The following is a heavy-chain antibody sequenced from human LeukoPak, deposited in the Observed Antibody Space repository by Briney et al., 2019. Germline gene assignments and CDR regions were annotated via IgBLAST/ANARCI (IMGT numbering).Heavy chain of an antibody. J-gene: IGHJ4*02. Sequence: SETLSLTCAVYGGSFSGYYWSWIRQPPGKGLEWIGEINHSGSTNYNPSLKSRVTISVDTSKNQFSLKLSSVTAADTAVYYCASGGSGSYGQDSYWGQGTLVTVSS. D-gene: IGHD1-26*01. V-gene: IGHV4-34*01. CDR2: INHSGST. CDR1: GGSFSGYY. CDR3: ASGGSGSYGQDSY.